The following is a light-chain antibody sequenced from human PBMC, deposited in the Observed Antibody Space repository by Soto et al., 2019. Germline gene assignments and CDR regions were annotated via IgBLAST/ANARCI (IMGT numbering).Light chain of an antibody. CDR1: QSISSN. CDR2: RTS. J-gene: IGKJ4*01. Sequence: EIVMTQSPATLAVSPGEISTLAFGASQSISSNLAWYQQKPGQAPRLLMFRTSSRATGFPARFSGSGSGTEFNLTISSLQSEDFGVYYCQQYNNWPRATFGGGTRWIS. V-gene: IGKV3-15*01. CDR3: QQYNNWPRAT.